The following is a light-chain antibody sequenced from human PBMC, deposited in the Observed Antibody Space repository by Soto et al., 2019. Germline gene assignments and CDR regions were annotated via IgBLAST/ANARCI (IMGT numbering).Light chain of an antibody. Sequence: QTVVTQEPALTVSPGGTVTLTCASSTGAVTGGNHPNWFQQKPGQAPRTLIYSTTNRHSWTPARFSGSLLGGKAALTLSGVQPEDEADSYCLLYPAGALPWVFGGGTKVTVL. V-gene: IGLV7-43*01. CDR1: TGAVTGGNH. CDR2: STT. J-gene: IGLJ3*02. CDR3: LLYPAGALPWV.